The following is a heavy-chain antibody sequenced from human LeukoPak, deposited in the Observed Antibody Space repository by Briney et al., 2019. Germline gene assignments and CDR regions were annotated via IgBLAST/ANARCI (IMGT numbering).Heavy chain of an antibody. J-gene: IGHJ5*02. Sequence: PSETLSLTCTVSGGSISSSSYYWGWIRQPPGKGLEWIGSIYYSGSTYYNPSLKSRVTISVDTSKNQFSLKLSSVTAADTDVYYCARDAAAAAGSVWFDPWGQGTLVTVSS. V-gene: IGHV4-39*07. D-gene: IGHD6-13*01. CDR1: GGSISSSSYY. CDR2: IYYSGST. CDR3: ARDAAAAAGSVWFDP.